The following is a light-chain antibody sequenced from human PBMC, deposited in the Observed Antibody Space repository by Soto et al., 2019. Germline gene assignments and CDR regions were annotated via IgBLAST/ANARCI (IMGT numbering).Light chain of an antibody. J-gene: IGLJ2*01. CDR3: ATWDSSLRAVV. V-gene: IGLV1-51*01. CDR1: TSNIGKNY. Sequence: QSVLTQPPSVSAAPGQRVTISCSGSTSNIGKNYLSWYQQLPGAAPKLLIYYNIQRSSGIPDRFSGSKSGTSATLGITGLQTGDEADYYCATWDSSLRAVVFGGGTKLTVL. CDR2: YNI.